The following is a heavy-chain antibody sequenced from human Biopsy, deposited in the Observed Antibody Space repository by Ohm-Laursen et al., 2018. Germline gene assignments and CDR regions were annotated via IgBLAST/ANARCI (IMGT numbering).Heavy chain of an antibody. CDR2: IWYDGSNK. CDR3: ARDRSGLRGINWYFDL. CDR1: GFTFSNYG. D-gene: IGHD5/OR15-5a*01. V-gene: IGHV3-33*01. Sequence: SLRLSCTASGFTFSNYGVHWVRQAPGKGLEWVAIIWYDGSNKNSEDSVKGRFTVSRDNSKNTLFLQMNNLRAEDTAVYYCARDRSGLRGINWYFDLWGRGTLVTVSS. J-gene: IGHJ2*01.